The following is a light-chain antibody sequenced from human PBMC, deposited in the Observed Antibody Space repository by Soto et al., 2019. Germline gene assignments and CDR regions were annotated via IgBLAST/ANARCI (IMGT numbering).Light chain of an antibody. CDR2: KAS. Sequence: DIQMTQSPSTLSVSVGDRVTITCRASQSISSWLAWYQQKPGKAPKSLIYKASSLESGDPSRFSGSGSGTEFTLTISSLQPDDFATYYCQQYSIYPITFGQGKRLEI. CDR1: QSISSW. V-gene: IGKV1-5*03. CDR3: QQYSIYPIT. J-gene: IGKJ5*01.